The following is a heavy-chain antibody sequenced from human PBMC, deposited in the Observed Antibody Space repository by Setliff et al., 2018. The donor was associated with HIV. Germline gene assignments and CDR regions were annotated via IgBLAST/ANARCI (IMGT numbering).Heavy chain of an antibody. Sequence: NPSETLSLTCTVSGYSISSGYYWGWIRQPPGKGLEWIGHIYTNGYTNYNPSLKSRVTISVDTSKNQFSLRLTSVTAADTAVYYCARAPPGIQNDAFDVWGQGTMVTVSS. CDR3: ARAPPGIQNDAFDV. V-gene: IGHV4-38-2*02. CDR2: IYTNGYT. CDR1: GYSISSGYY. J-gene: IGHJ3*01.